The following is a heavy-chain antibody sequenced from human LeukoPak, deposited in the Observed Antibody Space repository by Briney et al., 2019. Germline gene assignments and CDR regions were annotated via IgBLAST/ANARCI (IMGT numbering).Heavy chain of an antibody. D-gene: IGHD5-18*01. V-gene: IGHV1-18*01. CDR3: ARSRRSDTAMVHGWFDP. CDR2: ISAYNGNT. Sequence: ASVTVSCKASGGTFSSYGISWVRQAPGQGLEWMGWISAYNGNTNYAQKLQGRVTMTTDTSTSTAYMELRSLRSDDTAVYYCARSRRSDTAMVHGWFDPWGQGTLVTVSS. CDR1: GGTFSSYG. J-gene: IGHJ5*02.